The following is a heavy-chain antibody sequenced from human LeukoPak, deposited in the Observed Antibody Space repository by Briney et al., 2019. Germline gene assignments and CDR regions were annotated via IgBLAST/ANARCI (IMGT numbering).Heavy chain of an antibody. D-gene: IGHD4-17*01. J-gene: IGHJ4*02. CDR1: GIMFSDYW. Sequence: GGSLRLSCAVSGIMFSDYWMNWVRQAPGKGLEWVANIKQDGSEKHYVDSVKGRFTISRDNAKNTLYLQMNSLRAEDTAVYYCAIIYGDYRRFDYWGQGTLVTVSS. CDR2: IKQDGSEK. CDR3: AIIYGDYRRFDY. V-gene: IGHV3-7*03.